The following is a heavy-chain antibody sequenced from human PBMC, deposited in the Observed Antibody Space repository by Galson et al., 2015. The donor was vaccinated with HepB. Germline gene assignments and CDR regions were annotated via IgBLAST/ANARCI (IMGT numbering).Heavy chain of an antibody. J-gene: IGHJ4*02. CDR3: ATSTKWSGYFDY. V-gene: IGHV3-53*01. Sequence: SLRLSCAVSGFTVRSHYMTWVRQAPGKGLECVSVIYTGGDMTYADSVTGRFTLSRDNSKNTVYLQMNSLRGDDTAVYYCATSTKWSGYFDYWGREPWSPPPQ. CDR2: IYTGGDM. CDR1: GFTVRSHY. D-gene: IGHD2-15*01.